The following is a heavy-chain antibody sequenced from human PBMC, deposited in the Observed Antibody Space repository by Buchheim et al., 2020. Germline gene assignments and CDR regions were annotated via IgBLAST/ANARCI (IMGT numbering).Heavy chain of an antibody. J-gene: IGHJ6*03. CDR1: GFTFSSYW. CDR3: AKGLLLYADYYYYYMDV. V-gene: IGHV3-74*01. D-gene: IGHD2-2*02. CDR2: INSDGSST. Sequence: EVQLVESGGGLVQPGGSLRLSCAASGFTFSSYWMHWVRQVPGTGLVWVSRINSDGSSTSYADSVKGRFTISRDNSKNMLYLQMNSLRAEDTAVYYCAKGLLLYADYYYYYMDVWGKGTT.